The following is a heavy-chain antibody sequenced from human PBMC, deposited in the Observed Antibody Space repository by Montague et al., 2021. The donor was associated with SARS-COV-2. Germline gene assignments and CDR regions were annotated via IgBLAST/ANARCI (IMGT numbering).Heavy chain of an antibody. V-gene: IGHV3-30-3*01. CDR2: ISYDGSNK. CDR3: ASPRKSYTAADSSFDY. D-gene: IGHD3-22*01. J-gene: IGHJ4*02. CDR1: GFTFSSYA. Sequence: SLRLSCAASGFTFSSYAMHWVRQAPSKGLEWVAVISYDGSNKYYADSVKGRFTISRDNSKNTLYLQMNSLRAEDTVVYYCASPRKSYTAADSSFDYWGQGTLVTVSS.